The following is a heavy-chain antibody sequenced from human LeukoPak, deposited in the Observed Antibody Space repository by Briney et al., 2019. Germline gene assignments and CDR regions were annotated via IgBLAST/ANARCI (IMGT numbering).Heavy chain of an antibody. CDR2: INHSGST. V-gene: IGHV4-34*01. J-gene: IGHJ4*02. CDR3: ASMRYCSGGSCYSSLGRGIDY. CDR1: GGSFSGYY. D-gene: IGHD2-15*01. Sequence: SETLSLTCAVYGGSFSGYYWSWIRQPPGKGLEWIGEINHSGSTNYNPSLKSRVTISVDTSKNQFSLKLSSVTAADTAVYYCASMRYCSGGSCYSSLGRGIDYWGQGTLVTASS.